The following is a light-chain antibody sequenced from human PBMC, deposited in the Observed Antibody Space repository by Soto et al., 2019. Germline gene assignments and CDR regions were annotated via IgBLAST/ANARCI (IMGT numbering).Light chain of an antibody. J-gene: IGLJ2*01. CDR3: SSYTGSSNLEV. Sequence: QSALTQPASVSGSPGQTIPISCTGTSSDVGGYHYVSWFHQHPGKAPKLMMYDVSNWPSGVSNRFSGSKSGNTASLTISPRQAEDEVDYYCSSYTGSSNLEVFGGGSNVTVL. V-gene: IGLV2-14*01. CDR1: SSDVGGYHY. CDR2: DVS.